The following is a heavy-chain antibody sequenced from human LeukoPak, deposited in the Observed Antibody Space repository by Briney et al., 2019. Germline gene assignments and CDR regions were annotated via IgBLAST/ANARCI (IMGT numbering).Heavy chain of an antibody. J-gene: IGHJ6*03. V-gene: IGHV4-39*07. CDR3: ARVGSSSWYEFKGYYYYYMDV. D-gene: IGHD6-13*01. CDR2: IYYSGST. CDR1: GGSISSSSYY. Sequence: PSETLSLTCTVSGGSISSSSYYWGWLRQPPGKGLEWIGSIYYSGSTYYNPSLKSRVTISVDTSKNQFSLKLSSVTAADTAVYYCARVGSSSWYEFKGYYYYYMDVWGKGTTVTVSS.